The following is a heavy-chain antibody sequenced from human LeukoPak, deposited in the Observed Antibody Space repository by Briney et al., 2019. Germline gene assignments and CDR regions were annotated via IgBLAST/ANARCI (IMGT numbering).Heavy chain of an antibody. CDR2: ISGSGGST. D-gene: IGHD3-3*01. CDR1: GFTFSSYS. Sequence: GGSLRLSCAASGFTFSSYSMNWVRQAPGQGLEWVSAISGSGGSTYYADSVKGRFTISRDNSKSTLYLQMNSLRGEDTAVYYCARGQRAHVEWSYYMDVWGKGTTVTVSS. J-gene: IGHJ6*03. CDR3: ARGQRAHVEWSYYMDV. V-gene: IGHV3-23*01.